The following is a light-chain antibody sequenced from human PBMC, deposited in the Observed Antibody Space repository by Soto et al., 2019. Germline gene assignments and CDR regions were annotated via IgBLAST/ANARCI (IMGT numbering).Light chain of an antibody. CDR2: EVS. J-gene: IGLJ1*01. V-gene: IGLV2-14*01. CDR3: SSYTITNHYV. CDR1: SSDVGGYDY. Sequence: QSVLTQPASVSGSPGQSITISCTGTSSDVGGYDYVSWFQQHLGKAPKLMIFEVSNRPSGVSYRFSGSKSGNTASLTISGLQAEDEADYYCSSYTITNHYVFGTGTKVTVL.